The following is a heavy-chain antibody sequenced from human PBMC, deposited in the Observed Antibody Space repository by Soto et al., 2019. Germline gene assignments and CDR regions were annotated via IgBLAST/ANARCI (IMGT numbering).Heavy chain of an antibody. CDR2: IYYSGST. V-gene: IGHV4-59*01. Sequence: SETLSLTCTVSGGSISSYYWSWIRQPPGKGLEWIGYIYYSGSTNYNPSLKSRVTISVDTSKNQFSLKLSSVTAADTAVYYCAIRDYGDYVFEWGQGTLVTVSS. CDR3: AIRDYGDYVFE. D-gene: IGHD4-17*01. J-gene: IGHJ4*02. CDR1: GGSISSYY.